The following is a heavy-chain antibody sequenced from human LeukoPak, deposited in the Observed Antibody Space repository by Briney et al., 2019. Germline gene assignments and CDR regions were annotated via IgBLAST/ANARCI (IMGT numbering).Heavy chain of an antibody. CDR1: GYTFTGYA. J-gene: IGHJ5*02. Sequence: ASVKVSCKASGYTFTGYAMNWVRQAPGQGLEWMGWINANTGNPTYAQGFTGRFVFSLDTSVSTAYLQISSLKAEDTAVYYCARGGFGELFSLTSTWGQGTLVTVSS. CDR3: ARGGFGELFSLTST. D-gene: IGHD3-10*01. V-gene: IGHV7-4-1*02. CDR2: INANTGNP.